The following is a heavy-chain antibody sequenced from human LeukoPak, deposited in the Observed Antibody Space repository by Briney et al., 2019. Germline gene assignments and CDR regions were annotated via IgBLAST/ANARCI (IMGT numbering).Heavy chain of an antibody. CDR3: ARSSGSYLFDY. Sequence: SETLSLTCTVSGGSISSYYWSWIRQPPGKGLEWIGYIYYSGSTNYNPSLKSRVTISVDTSKNQFSLKLSSVTAADTAVYYCARSSGSYLFDYWGQGTLVTVSS. V-gene: IGHV4-59*01. J-gene: IGHJ4*02. D-gene: IGHD1-26*01. CDR1: GGSISSYY. CDR2: IYYSGST.